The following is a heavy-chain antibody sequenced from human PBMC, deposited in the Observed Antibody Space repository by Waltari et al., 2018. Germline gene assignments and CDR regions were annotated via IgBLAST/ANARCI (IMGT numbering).Heavy chain of an antibody. J-gene: IGHJ4*02. CDR3: ARSVGISRSPLDH. D-gene: IGHD7-27*01. Sequence: EVELVESGGGFVQPGGSLRLSCAASGFTFTDYAIHWVRQVPGKGPQHISASSYDGGSTYYARSMKARFTITRDNSKKTVYLQMGNLRPEDTAVYYCARSVGISRSPLDHWGQGTLVTVSS. CDR1: GFTFTDYA. V-gene: IGHV3-64*01. CDR2: SSYDGGST.